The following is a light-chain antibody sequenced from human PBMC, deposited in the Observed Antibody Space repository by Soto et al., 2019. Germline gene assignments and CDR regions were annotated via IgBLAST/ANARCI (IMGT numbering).Light chain of an antibody. V-gene: IGKV1-9*01. J-gene: IGKJ5*01. Sequence: DIQLTQSPSFLSASVGDRVTITCRASQGITNNLAWYQQKPGKAPKLLIYGAITLQSGVPSRFSGSGSGTQFTLTITSLQPEDFATYYCQHLSSYPITFGQGTRLEIK. CDR3: QHLSSYPIT. CDR2: GAI. CDR1: QGITNN.